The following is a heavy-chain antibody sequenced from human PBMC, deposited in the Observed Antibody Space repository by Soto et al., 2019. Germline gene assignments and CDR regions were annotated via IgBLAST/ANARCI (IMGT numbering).Heavy chain of an antibody. CDR3: ARQVGWDPEDYYYYYGMDV. D-gene: IGHD1-26*01. V-gene: IGHV4-38-2*01. Sequence: SETLSLTCAVSGFFISSGNYWGWIRKPPGKGLEWIGSIFHGGNTYYNPSLKSRVTISVDMSKNQFSLKLNSVTAADTAVYYCARQVGWDPEDYYYYYGMDVWGQGTTVTVSS. CDR1: GFFISSGNY. CDR2: IFHGGNT. J-gene: IGHJ6*02.